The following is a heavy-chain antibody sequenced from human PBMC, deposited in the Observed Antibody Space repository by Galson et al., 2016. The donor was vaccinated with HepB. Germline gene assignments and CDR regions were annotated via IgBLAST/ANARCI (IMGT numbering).Heavy chain of an antibody. D-gene: IGHD4-17*01. CDR3: ARDRVRFDDGDYGVNGMDV. CDR1: GFTFSSYS. V-gene: IGHV3-48*02. CDR2: ISSSSSAI. Sequence: SLRLSCAGSGFTFSSYSMNWVRQAPGKGLEWFSYISSSSSAIKYADSVKGRFTIARDNAKNSLYLQMSSLRDEDTAVYYCARDRVRFDDGDYGVNGMDVWGQGTKVTVSS. J-gene: IGHJ6*02.